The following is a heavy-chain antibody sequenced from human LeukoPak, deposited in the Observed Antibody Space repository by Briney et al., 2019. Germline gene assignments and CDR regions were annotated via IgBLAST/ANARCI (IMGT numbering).Heavy chain of an antibody. V-gene: IGHV4-59*01. D-gene: IGHD3-3*01. Sequence: SETLSLTCTVSGGSLSSYYWSWIRQPPGKGLEWIGYIYYSGSTNYNPSLKSRVTISVDTSKNQFSLKLSSVTAADTAVYYCARGPRVTIFGVVLDLKNNWFDPWGQGTLVTVSS. CDR1: GGSLSSYY. J-gene: IGHJ5*02. CDR2: IYYSGST. CDR3: ARGPRVTIFGVVLDLKNNWFDP.